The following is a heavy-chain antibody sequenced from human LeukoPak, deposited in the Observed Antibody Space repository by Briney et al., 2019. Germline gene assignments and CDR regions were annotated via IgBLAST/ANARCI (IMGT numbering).Heavy chain of an antibody. CDR2: IIPILGIA. CDR3: ARGELRYSGSYCTGH. Sequence: ASVKVSCKASGGTFSSYAISWVRQAPGQGLEWMGRIIPILGIANYAQKFQGRVTITADKSTSTAYMELSSLRSEDTAVYYCARGELRYSGSYCTGHWGQGTLVTVSS. V-gene: IGHV1-69*04. J-gene: IGHJ4*02. D-gene: IGHD1-26*01. CDR1: GGTFSSYA.